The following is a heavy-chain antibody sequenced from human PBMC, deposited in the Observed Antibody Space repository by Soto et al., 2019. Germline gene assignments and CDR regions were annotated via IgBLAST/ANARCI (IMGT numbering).Heavy chain of an antibody. Sequence: GGSLRLSCVASGFTFSRYSMNWVRQAPGKGLEWVSSISSTTNYIYYADSMKGRFTVSRDNAKNSVYLDMNSLSAEDTAVYYCARESEDLTSNFDYWGQGTLVTVSS. CDR3: ARESEDLTSNFDY. CDR2: ISSTTNYI. V-gene: IGHV3-21*01. J-gene: IGHJ4*02. CDR1: GFTFSRYS.